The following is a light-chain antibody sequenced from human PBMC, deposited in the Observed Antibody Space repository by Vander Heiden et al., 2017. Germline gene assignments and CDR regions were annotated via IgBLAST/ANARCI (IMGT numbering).Light chain of an antibody. CDR1: QSVNIN. V-gene: IGKV3-15*01. CDR3: QQHSTWPSLT. Sequence: EIVMTQSPATLSLSPGQSASLSCRASQSVNINVAWYQQRPGQAPSLLIHAASTRATGVPDRFSGSGSGTEFTLTISSLQSEDFAVYFCQQHSTWPSLTFGGGTRVE. J-gene: IGKJ4*01. CDR2: AAS.